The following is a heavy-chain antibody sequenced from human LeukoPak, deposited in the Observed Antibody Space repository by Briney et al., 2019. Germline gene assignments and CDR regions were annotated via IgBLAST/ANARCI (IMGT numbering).Heavy chain of an antibody. J-gene: IGHJ4*02. V-gene: IGHV3-7*01. CDR1: GFTFSSYW. CDR3: AREYCSGTSCCGYFDY. D-gene: IGHD2-2*01. CDR2: IKQDGSQI. Sequence: GGSLRLSCATSGFTFSSYWMSWVRRAPGKGLEWVANIKQDGSQIFYVDSVKGRFTISRDTAKNSLSLQMNSLRAEDTAVYYCAREYCSGTSCCGYFDYWGQGTLVTVSS.